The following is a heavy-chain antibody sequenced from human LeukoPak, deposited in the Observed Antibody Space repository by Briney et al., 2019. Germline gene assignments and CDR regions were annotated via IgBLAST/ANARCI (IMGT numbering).Heavy chain of an antibody. J-gene: IGHJ4*02. CDR1: GFTFTTYN. Sequence: GGSLRLSCAASGFTFTTYNMNWVRQAPGKGLEWVSYISTTSSNIYYADSMEGRFTISRDNAKNLLYLLMDSLRDEDTAVYYCSRDGGFWSAYPLDYWGQGTLVTVSA. V-gene: IGHV3-48*02. CDR2: ISTTSSNI. CDR3: SRDGGFWSAYPLDY. D-gene: IGHD3-3*01.